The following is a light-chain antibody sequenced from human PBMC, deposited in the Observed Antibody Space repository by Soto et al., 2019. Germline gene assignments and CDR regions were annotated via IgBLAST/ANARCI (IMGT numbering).Light chain of an antibody. V-gene: IGLV2-11*01. CDR2: DVN. CDR3: CSYIGRFSWV. CDR1: SSDIGTWNY. Sequence: QSALTQPRSVSGSPGQSVTITCTGTSSDIGTWNYVSWYQQHPGQAPKLIIYDVNERPSGVPDRFSGSKSGNTASLTFSGLQADDEADYSFCSYIGRFSWVFGGGTKLTVL. J-gene: IGLJ3*02.